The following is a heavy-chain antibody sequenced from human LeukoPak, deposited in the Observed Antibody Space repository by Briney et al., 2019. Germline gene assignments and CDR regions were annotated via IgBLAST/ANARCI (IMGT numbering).Heavy chain of an antibody. CDR3: ARDTGYSNYESYYYYGMDV. CDR2: IKKTGSET. V-gene: IGHV3-7*01. J-gene: IGHJ6*02. CDR1: GFTFSHFW. D-gene: IGHD4-11*01. Sequence: GVSLRLSCAASGFTFSHFWMSRVRQAPGKGLEWVAYIKKTGSETYYVDSVKGRFTVTRDNTRNSLFLQMYSLRAEDTAVYYCARDTGYSNYESYYYYGMDVWGQGTTVTVSS.